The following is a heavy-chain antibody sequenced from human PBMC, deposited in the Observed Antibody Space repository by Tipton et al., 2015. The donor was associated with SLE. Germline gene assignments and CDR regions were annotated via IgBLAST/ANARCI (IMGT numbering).Heavy chain of an antibody. J-gene: IGHJ3*02. D-gene: IGHD3/OR15-3a*01. Sequence: TLSLTCAVSGGSISSSSYYWGWIRQPPGKGLEWIGYIYYSGSTNYNPSLKSRVTISVDTSKNQFSLKLSSVTAADTAVYYCARQGGLGDAFDIWGQGTMVTVSS. CDR2: IYYSGST. CDR1: GGSISSSSYY. V-gene: IGHV4-61*05. CDR3: ARQGGLGDAFDI.